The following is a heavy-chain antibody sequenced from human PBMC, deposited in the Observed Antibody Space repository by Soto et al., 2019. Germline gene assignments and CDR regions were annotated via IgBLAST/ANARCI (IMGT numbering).Heavy chain of an antibody. Sequence: PSETLSLTCAVSGDTISTGGYSWAWIRQPPGKPLEWIGHTYHSGNPYYNPSLKSRVIISVDRSKNQFSLKLSSVTAADTAVYYCARDLSLWFGEFDPWGQGTLVTVSS. V-gene: IGHV4-30-2*01. CDR2: TYHSGNP. CDR3: ARDLSLWFGEFDP. J-gene: IGHJ5*02. D-gene: IGHD3-10*01. CDR1: GDTISTGGYS.